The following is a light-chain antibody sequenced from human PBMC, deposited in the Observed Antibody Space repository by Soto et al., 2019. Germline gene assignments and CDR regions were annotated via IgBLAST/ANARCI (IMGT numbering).Light chain of an antibody. CDR1: SSDVGSYNL. CDR2: EVS. Sequence: QSALTQPASMSGSPGQSITISCTGTSSDVGSYNLVSWYQQHPGKAPKLMIYEVSKRPSGVSNRFSGSKSGNTASLTISGLQAEDEADYYCCSYAGSRWVFGGGTKVTVL. V-gene: IGLV2-23*02. J-gene: IGLJ3*02. CDR3: CSYAGSRWV.